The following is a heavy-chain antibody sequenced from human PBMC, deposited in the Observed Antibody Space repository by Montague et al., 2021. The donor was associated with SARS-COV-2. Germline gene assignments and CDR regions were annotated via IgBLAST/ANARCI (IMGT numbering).Heavy chain of an antibody. D-gene: IGHD3-10*01. CDR1: GFSLSTSGMC. CDR2: IDWDDDI. V-gene: IGHV2-70*11. CDR3: ARSYYGSAPFDY. Sequence: PALVKPTQTLTLTCTFSGFSLSTSGMCVSRIRQPPGKALEWLARIDWDDDIYYSTSLKTRLTISKDTSKNQVVLTMTNMDPVDTATYYCARSYYGSAPFDYWGQGTLVTVSS. J-gene: IGHJ4*02.